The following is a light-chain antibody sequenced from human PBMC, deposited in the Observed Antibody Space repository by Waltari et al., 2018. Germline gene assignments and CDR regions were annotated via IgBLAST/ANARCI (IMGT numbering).Light chain of an antibody. J-gene: IGLJ1*01. CDR2: DVS. V-gene: IGLV2-14*03. Sequence: QSALTQPASVSGSPGQSITISCTGTSSDVGAYNYVSWYQQHPGKAPKLMIYDVSHRPSGVANRFSGSKSVNTASLTISGLQAEDEADYYCSSYTTTNTLVFGTGTKVTVL. CDR3: SSYTTTNTLV. CDR1: SSDVGAYNY.